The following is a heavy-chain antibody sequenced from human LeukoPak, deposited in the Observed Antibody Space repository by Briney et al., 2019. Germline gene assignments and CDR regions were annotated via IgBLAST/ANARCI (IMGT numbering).Heavy chain of an antibody. Sequence: GGSLRLSCAASGFTFSSYAMSWVRQAPGKGLEWVSAISGSGGSTYYADSVKGRFTISRDNSKNTLYLQMNSLRAEDTAVYDCARGGRGVVPAAIMGDYFDYWGQGTLVTVSS. CDR2: ISGSGGST. CDR1: GFTFSSYA. D-gene: IGHD2-2*01. CDR3: ARGGRGVVPAAIMGDYFDY. V-gene: IGHV3-23*01. J-gene: IGHJ4*02.